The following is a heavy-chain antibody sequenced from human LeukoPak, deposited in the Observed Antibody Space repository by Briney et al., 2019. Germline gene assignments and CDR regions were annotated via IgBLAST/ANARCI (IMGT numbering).Heavy chain of an antibody. CDR1: GGSISSGGYY. Sequence: SQTLSLTCTVSGGSISSGGYYWSWIRQHPGKGLEWIGYIYYSGSTCYNPSLKSRVTISVDTSKNQFSLKLSSVTAADTAVYYCARTSIVVVVAAWGTSSYYFDYWGQGTLVTVSS. D-gene: IGHD2-15*01. V-gene: IGHV4-31*03. CDR3: ARTSIVVVVAAWGTSSYYFDY. J-gene: IGHJ4*02. CDR2: IYYSGST.